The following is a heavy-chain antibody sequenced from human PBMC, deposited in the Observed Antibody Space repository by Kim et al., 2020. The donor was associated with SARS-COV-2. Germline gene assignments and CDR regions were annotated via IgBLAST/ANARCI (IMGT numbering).Heavy chain of an antibody. CDR1: GYTFTSYY. V-gene: IGHV1-46*01. D-gene: IGHD6-13*01. Sequence: ASVKVSCKASGYTFTSYYMHWVRQAPGQGLEWMGIINPSGGSTSYAQKFQGRVTMTRDTSTSTVYMELSSLRSEDTAVYYCAREVQQLVQGHGYYYCMDVWGQGTTVTVSS. CDR3: AREVQQLVQGHGYYYCMDV. CDR2: INPSGGST. J-gene: IGHJ6*02.